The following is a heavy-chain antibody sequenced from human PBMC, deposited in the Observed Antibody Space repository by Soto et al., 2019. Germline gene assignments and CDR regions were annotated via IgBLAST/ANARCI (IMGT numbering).Heavy chain of an antibody. CDR2: ISGSGGST. J-gene: IGHJ4*02. Sequence: EVQLLESGGGLVQPGGSLRLSCAASGFTFSSYAMSWVRQAPGKGLEWVSAISGSGGSTYYADSVKGRFTISRDNSKTTLYLQMNSLRAEATAVYYCAKYELRVAAACIFDYWGQGTLVTVSS. D-gene: IGHD6-13*01. V-gene: IGHV3-23*01. CDR3: AKYELRVAAACIFDY. CDR1: GFTFSSYA.